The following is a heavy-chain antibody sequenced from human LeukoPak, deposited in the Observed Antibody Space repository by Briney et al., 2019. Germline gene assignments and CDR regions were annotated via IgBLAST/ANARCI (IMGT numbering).Heavy chain of an antibody. CDR3: ARANIRQDSSGYVYFDY. CDR2: ISGSGGST. CDR1: GFTFSSYA. J-gene: IGHJ4*02. V-gene: IGHV3-23*01. Sequence: PGGSLRLSCAASGFTFSSYAMSWVRQAPGKGLEWVSAISGSGGSTYYADSVKGRFTISRDNSKNTLYLQMNSLRAEDTAVYYCARANIRQDSSGYVYFDYWGQGTLVTVSS. D-gene: IGHD3-22*01.